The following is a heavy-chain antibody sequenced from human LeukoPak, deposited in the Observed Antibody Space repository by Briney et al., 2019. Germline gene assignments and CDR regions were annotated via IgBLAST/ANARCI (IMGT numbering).Heavy chain of an antibody. V-gene: IGHV3-30*04. Sequence: PGGSLRLSCAASGFTFSNYAMSWVRQAPGKGLEWVALISYDESNKYYADSVKGRFTISRDNSKNTVYLQMNSLRAEDTALYYCARDVLSFRVGHLWAPLGYWGQGTLVTVSS. D-gene: IGHD3-16*01. CDR3: ARDVLSFRVGHLWAPLGY. CDR1: GFTFSNYA. CDR2: ISYDESNK. J-gene: IGHJ4*02.